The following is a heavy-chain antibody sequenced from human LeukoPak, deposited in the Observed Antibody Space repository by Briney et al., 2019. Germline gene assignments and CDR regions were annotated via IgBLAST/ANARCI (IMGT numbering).Heavy chain of an antibody. CDR3: ARGRGWTYDS. Sequence: GGSLRLSCAASGFTFTNDFMTWGREAPGKGLEWVANMRVDGTDIHYVDSVKGRFTISSDNARNSLYLQMNTLRAEDTAVYYCARGRGWTYDSWGRGTLVTVSS. J-gene: IGHJ4*02. D-gene: IGHD3/OR15-3a*01. CDR1: GFTFTNDF. V-gene: IGHV3-7*04. CDR2: MRVDGTDI.